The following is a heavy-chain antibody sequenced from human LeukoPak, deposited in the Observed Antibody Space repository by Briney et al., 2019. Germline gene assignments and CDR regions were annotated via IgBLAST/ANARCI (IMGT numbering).Heavy chain of an antibody. CDR2: NSDGSST. CDR1: GFTFSSYW. J-gene: IGHJ4*02. CDR3: ARPLAGPLDY. D-gene: IGHD1-1*01. V-gene: IGHV3-74*01. Sequence: GGSLRLSCAASGFTFSSYWMHWVRQAPGKGLVWVSRNSDGSSTSYADSVKGRFTISRDNAKDTLYLQMNSLRAEDTAVYYCARPLAGPLDYWGQGTLVTVSS.